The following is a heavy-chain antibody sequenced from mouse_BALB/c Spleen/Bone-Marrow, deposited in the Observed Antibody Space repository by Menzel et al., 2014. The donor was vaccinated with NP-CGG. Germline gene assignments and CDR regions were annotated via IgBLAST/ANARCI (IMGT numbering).Heavy chain of an antibody. CDR2: IWGGGST. Sequence: VQLQQSGPGPVAPSQSLSITCTVSGFSLTDYGVTWIRQPPGKGLEWLGIIWGGGSTFYNSSLRSRLNVSKDNSKSQVFLKMNSLQADDTAMYYCAKLNWVYAMDYWGQGTSVTVSS. CDR3: AKLNWVYAMDY. CDR1: GFSLTDYG. V-gene: IGHV2-6-5*01. J-gene: IGHJ4*01. D-gene: IGHD4-1*02.